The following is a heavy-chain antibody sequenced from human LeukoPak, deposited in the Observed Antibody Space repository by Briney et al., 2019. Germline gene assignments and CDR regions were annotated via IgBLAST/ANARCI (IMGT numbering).Heavy chain of an antibody. CDR2: INHSGST. D-gene: IGHD2-15*01. Sequence: SETLSLTCAVYGGSFSGYYWSWIRQPPEKGLEWIGEINHSGSTNYNPSLKSRVTISVDTSKNQFSLKVSSVTAADTAVYYCARALTPGYCSGGTCSYFDYWGQGTLVTVSS. V-gene: IGHV4-34*01. CDR1: GGSFSGYY. CDR3: ARALTPGYCSGGTCSYFDY. J-gene: IGHJ4*02.